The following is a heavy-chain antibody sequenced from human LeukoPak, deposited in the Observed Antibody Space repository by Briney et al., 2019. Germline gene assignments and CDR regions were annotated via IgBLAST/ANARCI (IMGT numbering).Heavy chain of an antibody. CDR1: GGSISSGGYY. Sequence: TSETLSLTCTVSGGSISSGGYYWSWIRQPPGKGLEWIGEINHSGSTNYSPSLKSRVTISVDTSKNQFSLKLSSVTAADTAVYYCARGNRYSGSYSQFWGQGTLVTVSS. D-gene: IGHD1-26*01. V-gene: IGHV4-39*07. CDR3: ARGNRYSGSYSQF. J-gene: IGHJ4*02. CDR2: INHSGST.